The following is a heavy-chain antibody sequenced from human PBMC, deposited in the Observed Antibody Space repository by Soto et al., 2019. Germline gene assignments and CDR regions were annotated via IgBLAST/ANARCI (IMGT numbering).Heavy chain of an antibody. CDR3: AKGRLAVGSDWFDS. CDR2: IGSDGGDT. Sequence: GALRRACSASGCTFYSHAMIWVRQAPGKGLEWVSAIGSDGGDTYYADFVKGRFTMSRDNSKNTLYLQMRSLTAEDTALYFCAKGRLAVGSDWFDSWGPGTLVTVYS. V-gene: IGHV3-23*01. J-gene: IGHJ5*01. CDR1: GCTFYSHA. D-gene: IGHD1-26*01.